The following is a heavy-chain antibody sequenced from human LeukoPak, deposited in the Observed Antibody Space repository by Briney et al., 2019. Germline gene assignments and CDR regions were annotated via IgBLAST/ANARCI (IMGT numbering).Heavy chain of an antibody. D-gene: IGHD6-19*01. CDR3: ARRQWLAQGWFDP. V-gene: IGHV4-59*08. J-gene: IGHJ5*02. CDR2: LYYTGST. CDR1: GGSIGSYY. Sequence: PSETLSLTFTVSGGSIGSYYWSWIRQPPGKGLESIGYLYYTGSTNYNPSLKSRVTISIDTSKNHFSLNLRSVTAADTAVYYCARRQWLAQGWFDPWGQGILVTVSS.